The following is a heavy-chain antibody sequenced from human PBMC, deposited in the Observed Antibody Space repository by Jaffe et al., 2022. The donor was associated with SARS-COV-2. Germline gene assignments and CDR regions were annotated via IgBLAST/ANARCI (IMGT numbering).Heavy chain of an antibody. Sequence: EVQLLESGGGLVQPGGSLRLSCAASGFTFSNYAMSWVRQAPGKGLEWVSVISIGGAGTYYADSVKGRFTISRDNSKNTLFLQMNSLRAEDTAVYYCTKDRRCSSTSCLDAFDIWGQGTMVTVSS. V-gene: IGHV3-23*01. CDR1: GFTFSNYA. D-gene: IGHD2-2*01. CDR3: TKDRRCSSTSCLDAFDI. J-gene: IGHJ3*02. CDR2: ISIGGAGT.